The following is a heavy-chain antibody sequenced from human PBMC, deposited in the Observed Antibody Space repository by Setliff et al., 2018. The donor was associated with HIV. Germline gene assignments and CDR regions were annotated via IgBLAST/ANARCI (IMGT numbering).Heavy chain of an antibody. CDR3: ARGAWYTSGWYSSRYLDV. CDR2: MNPNSGNT. J-gene: IGHJ6*03. V-gene: IGHV1-8*02. D-gene: IGHD6-19*01. Sequence: GASVKVSCKASGYTFTSSDINWVRQATGQGLEWMGWMNPNSGNTGYAQMFQGRVTMTRDTSIRTAYMELSSLRSEDTAVYYCARGAWYTSGWYSSRYLDVWGKGTTVTVSS. CDR1: GYTFTSSD.